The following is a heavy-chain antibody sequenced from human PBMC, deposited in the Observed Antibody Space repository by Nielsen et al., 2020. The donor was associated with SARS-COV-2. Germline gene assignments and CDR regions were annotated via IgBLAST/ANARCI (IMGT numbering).Heavy chain of an antibody. Sequence: SVKVSCKASGGTFSSYAISWVRQAPGQGLEWMGGIIPIFGTANYAQKFQGRVTITADKSTSTAYMELSSLRSEDTAVYYCARQSGSYLHYFDYWGQGTLVTVSS. V-gene: IGHV1-69*06. CDR1: GGTFSSYA. D-gene: IGHD1-26*01. J-gene: IGHJ4*02. CDR2: IIPIFGTA. CDR3: ARQSGSYLHYFDY.